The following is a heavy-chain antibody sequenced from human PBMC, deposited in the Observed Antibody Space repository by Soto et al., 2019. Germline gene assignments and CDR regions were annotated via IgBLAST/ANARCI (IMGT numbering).Heavy chain of an antibody. CDR1: GGSISSYY. Sequence: SETLSLTCTVSGGSISSYYWSWIRQPPGKGLEWIGYIYYSGSTNYNPSLKSRVTISVDTSKNQFSLKLSSVTAADTAVYYCGRDRYYYDSSGYPKGVYFDYWGQGTLVTVSS. J-gene: IGHJ4*02. CDR3: GRDRYYYDSSGYPKGVYFDY. V-gene: IGHV4-59*01. CDR2: IYYSGST. D-gene: IGHD3-22*01.